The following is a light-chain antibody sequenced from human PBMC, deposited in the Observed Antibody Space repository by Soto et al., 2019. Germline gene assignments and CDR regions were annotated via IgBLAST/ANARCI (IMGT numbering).Light chain of an antibody. Sequence: DIQMTQSPSTLPASVGDRVSIACRASQSISSSLAWYQQKPGKAPKLLIYDASSLESGVPSRFSGSGSGTEFTLSINSLQPQDFATYYCQQYHRYSWTFGQATKVDIK. J-gene: IGKJ1*01. V-gene: IGKV1-5*01. CDR2: DAS. CDR1: QSISSS. CDR3: QQYHRYSWT.